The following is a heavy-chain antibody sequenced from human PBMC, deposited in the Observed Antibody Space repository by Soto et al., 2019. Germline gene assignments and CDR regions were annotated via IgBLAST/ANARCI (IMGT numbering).Heavy chain of an antibody. V-gene: IGHV3-21*01. J-gene: IGHJ4*02. Sequence: EVHLVESGGALVKPGGSLRLSCAASGFTFSSYAMNWVRQAPGRGLEWVASILGSSLYIHYADSVKGRFTVSRDNEKNSLFRTLDSRRAEDTAVYYCARGFEDFVWGSYPSPYWGQGALVTASS. D-gene: IGHD3-16*02. CDR2: ILGSSLYI. CDR1: GFTFSSYA. CDR3: ARGFEDFVWGSYPSPY.